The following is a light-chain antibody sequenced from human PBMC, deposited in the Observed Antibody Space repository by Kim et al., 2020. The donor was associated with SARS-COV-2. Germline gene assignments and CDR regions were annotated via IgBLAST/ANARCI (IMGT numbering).Light chain of an antibody. CDR1: QGISNY. Sequence: ASGGDKVPISGRASQGISNYLAWYQQKPGKVPNLLIYGASTLQSGVPSRFSGSGSGTDFTLPISSLQPEDVATYFCQQYDNAPRTFRQRTKVDIK. CDR2: GAS. J-gene: IGKJ1*01. CDR3: QQYDNAPRT. V-gene: IGKV1-27*01.